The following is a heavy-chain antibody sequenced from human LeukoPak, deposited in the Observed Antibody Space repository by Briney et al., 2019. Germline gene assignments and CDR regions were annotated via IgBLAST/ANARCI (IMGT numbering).Heavy chain of an antibody. CDR3: ARERISGYYDYYFDY. CDR2: IYTSGST. J-gene: IGHJ4*02. V-gene: IGHV4-4*07. CDR1: GGSFSGYY. Sequence: SETLSLTCAVYGGSFSGYYWNWIRQPAGKGLEWIGRIYTSGSTNYNPSLKSRVTMSVDTSKNQFSLKLSSVTAADTAVYYCARERISGYYDYYFDYWGQGTLVTVSS. D-gene: IGHD3-22*01.